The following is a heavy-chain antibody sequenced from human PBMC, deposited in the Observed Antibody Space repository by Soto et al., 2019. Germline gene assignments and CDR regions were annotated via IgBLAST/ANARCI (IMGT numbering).Heavy chain of an antibody. Sequence: QLVESGGGVVQPGRSLRLSCAASGFTFCRDAMHWVRQAPGKGLEWVAFIWNDGSNEYYADSVKGRAIISRDNSENTVYLQMNSLRGEDTAVYFCVRDAADSGYAFDIWGQGTMVTVSS. CDR3: VRDAADSGYAFDI. D-gene: IGHD3-10*01. CDR2: IWNDGSNE. CDR1: GFTFCRDA. J-gene: IGHJ3*02. V-gene: IGHV3-33*01.